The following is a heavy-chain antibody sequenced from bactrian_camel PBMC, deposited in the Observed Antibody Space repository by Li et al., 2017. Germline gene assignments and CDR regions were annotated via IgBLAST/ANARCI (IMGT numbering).Heavy chain of an antibody. V-gene: IGHV3S56*01. J-gene: IGHJ4*01. CDR1: GYAFVRYC. D-gene: IGHD2*01. Sequence: HVQLVESGGGTVQAGGSLRLSCVGSGYAFVRYCMGWFRQAPGKEREGVAALGRADTPYFTGSSKFRFTISQDKAKNAVYLHMTNLNAEDTAIYYCAADRRLTGSILSPASYTYWGQGTQVTVS. CDR2: LGRADTP. CDR3: AADRRLTGSILSPASYTY.